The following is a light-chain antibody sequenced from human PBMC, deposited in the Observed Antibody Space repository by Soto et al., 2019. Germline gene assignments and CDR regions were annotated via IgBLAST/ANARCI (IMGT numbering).Light chain of an antibody. CDR1: SSDVGGYNY. J-gene: IGLJ2*01. CDR2: DVS. CDR3: SSYTSSSTVV. V-gene: IGLV2-14*01. Sequence: QSVLTQPASVSGSPRRSITISCTGTSSDVGGYNYVSWYQQHPGKAPKLMIYDVSNRPSGVSNRFSGSKSGNTASLTISGLQAEDEADYYCSSYTSSSTVVFGGGTKVTVL.